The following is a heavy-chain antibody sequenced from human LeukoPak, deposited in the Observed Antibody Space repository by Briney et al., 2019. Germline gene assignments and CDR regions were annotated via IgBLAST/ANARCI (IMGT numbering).Heavy chain of an antibody. CDR2: DGKNK. CDR3: ARGRQSRHFYYYYMDV. V-gene: IGHV3-30*01. Sequence: DGKNKYNADSVKDRFTISRDNSQNTVYLEMNSLRTEDTAVYYCARGRQSRHFYYYYMDVWGKGTTVTVSS. D-gene: IGHD5-24*01. J-gene: IGHJ6*03.